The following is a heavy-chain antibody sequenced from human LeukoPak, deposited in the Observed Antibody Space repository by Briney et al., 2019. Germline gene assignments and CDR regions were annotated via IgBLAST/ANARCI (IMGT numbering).Heavy chain of an antibody. CDR2: VGIDSGNT. D-gene: IGHD2-2*01. CDR1: GFTFVSYA. J-gene: IGHJ4*02. Sequence: GGSLRLSCAASGFTFVSYAMTWVRQAPGKGLEWISYVGIDSGNTMYADSVKGRFTISGDKAKNSLYLQMNSLRVEDTAAYYCARDTKYAFDNWGQGTLVTVSS. V-gene: IGHV3-48*01. CDR3: ARDTKYAFDN.